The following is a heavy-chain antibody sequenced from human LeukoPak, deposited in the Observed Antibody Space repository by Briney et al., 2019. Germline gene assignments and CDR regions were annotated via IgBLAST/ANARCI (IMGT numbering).Heavy chain of an antibody. J-gene: IGHJ4*02. CDR3: ARDYRSSSGWTVDY. D-gene: IGHD6-19*01. V-gene: IGHV3-48*02. CDR2: ISTSSSTI. CDR1: GFTFSSYS. Sequence: GGSLRLSCAASGFTFSSYSMNWVRQAPGKGLEWVSYISTSSSTIYYADSVKGRFTISRDNAKNSLYLQMNSLRDEDTAVYYCARDYRSSSGWTVDYWGQGTLVTVSS.